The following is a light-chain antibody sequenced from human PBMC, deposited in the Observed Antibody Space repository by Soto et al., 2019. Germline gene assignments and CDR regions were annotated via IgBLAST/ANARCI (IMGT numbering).Light chain of an antibody. J-gene: IGKJ1*01. CDR2: DAS. Sequence: SLSPVAVSSYVGDRVTVTCRASQIINTWLAWYQQKPGKAPKLLIYDASSLQSWVASRFSGSGSGTEFTLTISSLQADDVTTYCCQHADSHPAPFGHRTKV. CDR1: QIINTW. V-gene: IGKV1-5*01. CDR3: QHADSHPAP.